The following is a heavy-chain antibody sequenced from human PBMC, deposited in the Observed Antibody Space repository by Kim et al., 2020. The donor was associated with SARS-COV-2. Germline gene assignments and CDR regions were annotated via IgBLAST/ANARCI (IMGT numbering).Heavy chain of an antibody. J-gene: IGHJ3*02. V-gene: IGHV3-43*02. D-gene: IGHD3-3*01. Sequence: GGSLRLSCAASGFTFDDYAMHWVRQAPGKGLEWVSLISGDGGSTYYADSVKGRFTISRDNSKNSLYLQMNSLRTEDTALYYCAKDIYSNPSITIFGVVTPSGAFDIWGQGTMVTVSS. CDR2: ISGDGGST. CDR1: GFTFDDYA. CDR3: AKDIYSNPSITIFGVVTPSGAFDI.